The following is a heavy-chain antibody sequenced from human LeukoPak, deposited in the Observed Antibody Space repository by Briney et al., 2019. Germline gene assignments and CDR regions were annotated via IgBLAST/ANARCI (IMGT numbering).Heavy chain of an antibody. CDR1: GFTFSNYN. Sequence: GGSLRLSCAASGFTFSNYNMNWVRRAPGKGLEWVSSISSSSIDIYYADSVKGRFTISRDNAKNSLYLQMNSLRVEDTAVYYCARPGECTSTSCYYYYYGMDVWGQGTTVTVSS. CDR3: ARPGECTSTSCYYYYYGMDV. J-gene: IGHJ6*02. V-gene: IGHV3-21*01. D-gene: IGHD2-2*01. CDR2: ISSSSIDI.